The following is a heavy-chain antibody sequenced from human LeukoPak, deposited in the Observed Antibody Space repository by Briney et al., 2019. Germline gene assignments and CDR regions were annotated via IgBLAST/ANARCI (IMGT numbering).Heavy chain of an antibody. CDR1: GFTVSSNY. CDR2: IYSGGST. Sequence: PGGSLRLSCAVSGFTVSSNYMSWVRQAPGKGLEWASVIYSGGSTYYADSVKGRFTISRDNSKNTLYLQMNSLRAEDTAVYYCASTRGEGYWGQGTLVTVSS. D-gene: IGHD3-10*01. V-gene: IGHV3-53*01. J-gene: IGHJ4*02. CDR3: ASTRGEGY.